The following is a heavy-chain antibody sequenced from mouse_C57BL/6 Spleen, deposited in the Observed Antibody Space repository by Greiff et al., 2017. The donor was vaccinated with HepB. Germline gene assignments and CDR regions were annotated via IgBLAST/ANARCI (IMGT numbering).Heavy chain of an antibody. J-gene: IGHJ1*03. V-gene: IGHV1-15*01. CDR3: TRDYGSSYWYFDV. CDR2: IDPETGGT. CDR1: GYTFTDYE. Sequence: QVQLKESGAELVRPGASVTLSCKASGYTFTDYEMHWVKQTPVHGLEWIGAIDPETGGTAYNQKFKGTAILTADKSSSTAYMELRSLTSEDSAVYYCTRDYGSSYWYFDVWGTGTTVTVSS. D-gene: IGHD1-1*01.